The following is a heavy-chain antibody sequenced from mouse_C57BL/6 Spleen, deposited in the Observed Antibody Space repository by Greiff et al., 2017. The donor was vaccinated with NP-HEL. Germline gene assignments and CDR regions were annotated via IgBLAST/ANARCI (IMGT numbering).Heavy chain of an antibody. J-gene: IGHJ4*01. CDR1: GYAFSSYW. V-gene: IGHV1-80*01. Sequence: VMLVESGAELVKPGASVKISCKASGYAFSSYWMNWVKQRPGKGLEWIGQIYPGDGDTNYNGKFKGKATLTADKSSSTAYMQLSSLTSEDAAVYFCAREGSNSYAMDYWGQRTSVTVSS. D-gene: IGHD2-5*01. CDR2: IYPGDGDT. CDR3: AREGSNSYAMDY.